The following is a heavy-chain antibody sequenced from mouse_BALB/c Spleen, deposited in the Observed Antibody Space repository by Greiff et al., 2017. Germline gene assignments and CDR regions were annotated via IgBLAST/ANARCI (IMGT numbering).Heavy chain of an antibody. V-gene: IGHV5-17*02. Sequence: VQLKESGGGLVQPGGSRKLSCAASGFTFSSFGMHWVRQAPEKGLEWVAYISSGSSTIYYADTVKGRFTISRDNPKNTLFLQMTSLRSEDTAMYYCARSGTTAHFDYWGQGTTLTVSS. CDR2: ISSGSSTI. CDR3: ARSGTTAHFDY. D-gene: IGHD1-2*01. CDR1: GFTFSSFG. J-gene: IGHJ2*01.